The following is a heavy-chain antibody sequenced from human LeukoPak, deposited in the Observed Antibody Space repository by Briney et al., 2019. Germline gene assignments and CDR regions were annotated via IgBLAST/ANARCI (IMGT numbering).Heavy chain of an antibody. J-gene: IGHJ4*02. CDR2: INHGGST. V-gene: IGHV4-34*01. Sequence: PSETLSLTCAVYGESFSTYYWSWIRQPPGKGLEWIGEINHGGSTNYNPSLKSRVTISVDTSKNQFSLKLSSVTAADTALYYCARGREAARADYWGQGTLVTVSS. CDR1: GESFSTYY. CDR3: ARGREAARADY. D-gene: IGHD6-6*01.